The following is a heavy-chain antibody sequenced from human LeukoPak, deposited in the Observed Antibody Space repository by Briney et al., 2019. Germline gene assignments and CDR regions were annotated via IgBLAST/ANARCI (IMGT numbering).Heavy chain of an antibody. Sequence: GGSLRLSCAASGFTFSSYAMSWVRQAPRTGLQWVSTIGGYGSSIFYEDSVKGRFTISRDNSKNTLYLQMNSLRAEDTAVYYCAKDSRGYGELNWFGPWGQGTLVTVSS. V-gene: IGHV3-23*01. D-gene: IGHD4-17*01. CDR1: GFTFSSYA. CDR2: IGGYGSSI. J-gene: IGHJ5*02. CDR3: AKDSRGYGELNWFGP.